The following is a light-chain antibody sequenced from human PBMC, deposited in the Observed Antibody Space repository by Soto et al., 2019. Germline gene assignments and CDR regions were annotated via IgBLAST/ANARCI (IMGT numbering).Light chain of an antibody. CDR2: EVS. CDR3: SAYTISSSLV. J-gene: IGLJ1*01. CDR1: SSDVGGYNY. V-gene: IGLV2-14*01. Sequence: QSVLTQPASVSGSPGQSITISCTGTSSDVGGYNYVSWYQQHPGKDPKLMIYEVSNRPSGVSHRFSGSRSGNTASLTISGLQAEDEADYYCSAYTISSSLVFGTGTKLTVL.